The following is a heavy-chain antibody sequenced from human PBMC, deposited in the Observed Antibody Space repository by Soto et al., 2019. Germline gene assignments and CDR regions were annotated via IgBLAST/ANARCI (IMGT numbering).Heavy chain of an antibody. V-gene: IGHV3-48*03. CDR1: GFTFSSSE. CDR2: ISSSGSTI. J-gene: IGHJ3*02. Sequence: SLRPSCACSGFTFSSSEMNWFRQAPGKGLELVSYISSSGSTIYYADSVKGRFTISRDNAKNSLYLQMNSLRAEDTAVYYCARETGPDAFDIWGQGTMVTVSS. D-gene: IGHD1-1*01. CDR3: ARETGPDAFDI.